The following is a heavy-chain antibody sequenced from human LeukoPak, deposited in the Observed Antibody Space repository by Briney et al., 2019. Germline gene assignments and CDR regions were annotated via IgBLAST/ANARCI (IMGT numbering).Heavy chain of an antibody. CDR3: ATLIVVVPAAKGYYFDY. J-gene: IGHJ4*02. CDR2: IYHSGST. CDR1: GYSISSGYY. Sequence: SETLSLTCDVSGYSISSGYYWGWIRQPPGKGLEWIGSIYHSGSTYYNPSLKSRVTISVDTSKNQFSLKLSSVTAADTAVYYCATLIVVVPAAKGYYFDYWGQGTLVTVSS. D-gene: IGHD2-2*01. V-gene: IGHV4-38-2*01.